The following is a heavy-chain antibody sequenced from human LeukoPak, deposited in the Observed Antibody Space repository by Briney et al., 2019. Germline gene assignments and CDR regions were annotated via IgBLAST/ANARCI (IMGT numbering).Heavy chain of an antibody. D-gene: IGHD3-3*01. CDR3: AKIGRRYDFWTGYYEEEVDYMDV. J-gene: IGHJ6*03. CDR1: GFTFSSYG. V-gene: IGHV3-48*01. Sequence: PGGSLRLSCAASGFTFSSYGMHWVRQAPGKGLEWVSYISSSGGTIYYADSAKGRFTISRDNSKDTLYLQMNSLRAEDTAVYYCAKIGRRYDFWTGYYEEEVDYMDVWGKGTTVTVSS. CDR2: ISSSGGTI.